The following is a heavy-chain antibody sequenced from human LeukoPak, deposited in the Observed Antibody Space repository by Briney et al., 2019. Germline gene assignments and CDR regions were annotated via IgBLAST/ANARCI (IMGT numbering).Heavy chain of an antibody. V-gene: IGHV4-59*08. Sequence: SETLSLTCSVSGGSISGYYWTWIRRSPGKGLEWIAYLHENGDTNYNPSLKSRVTISADMSNMQFSLKLSSVTAADTAVYYCAKTYSSGWYVFDYWGQGTLVTVSS. CDR3: AKTYSSGWYVFDY. D-gene: IGHD6-19*01. J-gene: IGHJ4*02. CDR1: GGSISGYY. CDR2: LHENGDT.